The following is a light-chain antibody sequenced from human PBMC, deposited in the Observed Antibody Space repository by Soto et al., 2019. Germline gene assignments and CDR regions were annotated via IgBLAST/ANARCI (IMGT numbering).Light chain of an antibody. CDR2: GAS. CDR1: QSVSGT. Sequence: EIVMTQSPATLSVSPGERATLSCRASQSVSGTLAWYQQKPGQAPRLLIYGASTRATGIPAMFSGSGSGTEFTLTISSLQSEDFAVYYCHQYNNLPPTFGQGTKVEIK. V-gene: IGKV3D-15*01. J-gene: IGKJ1*01. CDR3: HQYNNLPPT.